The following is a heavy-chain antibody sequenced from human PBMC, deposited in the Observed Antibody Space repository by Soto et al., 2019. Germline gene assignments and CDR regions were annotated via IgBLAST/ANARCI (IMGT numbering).Heavy chain of an antibody. V-gene: IGHV2-5*02. CDR2: IYWDDDK. J-gene: IGHJ6*02. CDR3: AHFSAAWLYGLDD. CDR1: GFSLSTIGEG. D-gene: IGHD5-12*01. Sequence: QITLKESGPTLVKPTQTLTLTCTFSGFSLSTIGEGVGWIRQPPGKALEWLALIYWDDDKRYSPSLKIRLTVTTDTNMNHVVITMTYRVPAQSGTYYCAHFSAAWLYGLDDWGQGTMVTVSS.